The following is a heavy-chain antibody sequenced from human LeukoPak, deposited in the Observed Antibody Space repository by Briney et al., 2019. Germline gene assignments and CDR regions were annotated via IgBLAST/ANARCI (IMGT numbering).Heavy chain of an antibody. J-gene: IGHJ5*02. CDR2: INPNSGGT. CDR3: AREKHYYDSSGYYYAGDNWFDP. D-gene: IGHD3-22*01. Sequence: GASVKVSCKASGYTFTGYYMHWVRQAPGQGLEWMGWINPNSGGTNYAQKFQGRVTMTRDTSISTAYMELSRLRSDDTAVYYCAREKHYYDSSGYYYAGDNWFDPWGQGTLVTVSS. V-gene: IGHV1-2*02. CDR1: GYTFTGYY.